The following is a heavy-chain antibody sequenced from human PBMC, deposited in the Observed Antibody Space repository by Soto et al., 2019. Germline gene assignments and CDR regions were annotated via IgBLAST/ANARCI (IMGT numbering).Heavy chain of an antibody. CDR3: ARRAAARHGIDY. Sequence: SETLSLTCPFSGFSISSSIYYLGWHRQPPGKGLEWIGSIYYSGSTYYNPSLKSRVTISVDTSKNQFSLKLSSVTAADTAVYYCARRAAARHGIDYWGQGTLVTVSS. CDR1: GFSISSSIYY. D-gene: IGHD6-6*01. V-gene: IGHV4-39*01. J-gene: IGHJ4*02. CDR2: IYYSGST.